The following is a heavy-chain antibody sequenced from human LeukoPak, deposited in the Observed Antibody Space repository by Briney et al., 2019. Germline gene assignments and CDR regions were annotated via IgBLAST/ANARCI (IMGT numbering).Heavy chain of an antibody. CDR3: ARDQAGPYSSGWHYFDY. CDR2: IYYSGST. Sequence: SETLSLTCTVSGGSISSYYWSWIRQPPGKGVEWIGYIYYSGSTNCNPSLKSRVTISVDTSKNQFSLKLSSVTAADTAVYYCARDQAGPYSSGWHYFDYWGQGTLVTVSS. D-gene: IGHD6-19*01. CDR1: GGSISSYY. V-gene: IGHV4-59*01. J-gene: IGHJ4*02.